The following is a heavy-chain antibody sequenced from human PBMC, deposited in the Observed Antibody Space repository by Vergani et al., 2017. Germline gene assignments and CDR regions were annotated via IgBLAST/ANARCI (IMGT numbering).Heavy chain of an antibody. Sequence: QVQLVQSGAEVKKPGSSVKVSCKASGGTFSSYAISWVRQAPGQGLEWMGRIIPILGIANYAQKFQGRVTITADKSTSTAYMELSRLRSEDTAVYYCARECGYSYGYYAFDIWGQGTMVTVSS. V-gene: IGHV1-69*04. D-gene: IGHD5-18*01. CDR2: IIPILGIA. J-gene: IGHJ3*02. CDR1: GGTFSSYA. CDR3: ARECGYSYGYYAFDI.